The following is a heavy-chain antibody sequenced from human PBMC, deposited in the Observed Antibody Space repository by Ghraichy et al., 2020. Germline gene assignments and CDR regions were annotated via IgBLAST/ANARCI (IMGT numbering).Heavy chain of an antibody. Sequence: SVKVSCKASGGTFSSYAISWVRQAPGQGLEWMGGIIPIFGTANYAQKFQGRVTITADESTSTAYMELSSLRSEDTAVYYWARDFPSGWYSYYYYGMDVWGQGTTVTVSS. CDR1: GGTFSSYA. V-gene: IGHV1-69*13. CDR2: IIPIFGTA. D-gene: IGHD6-19*01. J-gene: IGHJ6*02. CDR3: ARDFPSGWYSYYYYGMDV.